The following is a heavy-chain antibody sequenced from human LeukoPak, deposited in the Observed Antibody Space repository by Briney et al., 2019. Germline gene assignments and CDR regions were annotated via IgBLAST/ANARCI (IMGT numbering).Heavy chain of an antibody. Sequence: ASVTVSCKASGGTFSSYAISWVRQAPGQGLEWMGGIIPIFGTANYAQKFQGRVTITTDESTSTAYMELSSLRSEDTAVYYCASNPYCSSTSCYTGLKKYYYYYMDVWGKGTTVTVSS. CDR1: GGTFSSYA. V-gene: IGHV1-69*05. CDR2: IIPIFGTA. D-gene: IGHD2-2*02. J-gene: IGHJ6*03. CDR3: ASNPYCSSTSCYTGLKKYYYYYMDV.